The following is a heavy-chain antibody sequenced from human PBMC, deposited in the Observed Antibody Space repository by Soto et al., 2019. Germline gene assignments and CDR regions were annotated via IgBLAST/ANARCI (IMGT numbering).Heavy chain of an antibody. Sequence: QITLKESGPTLVKPTQTLTLTCTFSGFSLSTSGVGVGWIRQPPGKALEWLALIYWDDDKRYSPSLKSRLTIXKXXSKNQVVLTMTNMDPVDTATYYCAPLSIASYGYDYWGQGTLVTVSS. J-gene: IGHJ4*02. CDR2: IYWDDDK. CDR1: GFSLSTSGVG. V-gene: IGHV2-5*02. CDR3: APLSIASYGYDY. D-gene: IGHD5-18*01.